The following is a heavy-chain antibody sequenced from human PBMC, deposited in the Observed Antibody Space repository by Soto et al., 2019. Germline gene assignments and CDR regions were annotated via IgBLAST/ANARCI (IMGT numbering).Heavy chain of an antibody. Sequence: TSETLSLTCAVSGGSISSGGYSWSWIRQPPGKGLERIGYIYHSGSTYYNPSLKSRVTISVDRSKNQFSLKLSSVTAADTAVYYCARNSYDILTGSFPNWFDPWGQGTLVTVS. CDR2: IYHSGST. CDR3: ARNSYDILTGSFPNWFDP. V-gene: IGHV4-30-2*01. J-gene: IGHJ5*02. D-gene: IGHD3-9*01. CDR1: GGSISSGGYS.